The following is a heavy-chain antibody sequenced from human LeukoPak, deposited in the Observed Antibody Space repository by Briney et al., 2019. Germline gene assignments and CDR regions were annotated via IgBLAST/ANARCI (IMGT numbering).Heavy chain of an antibody. V-gene: IGHV4-39*07. CDR2: IYYSGRT. D-gene: IGHD5-12*01. Sequence: PSETLSLTCTVSDGSISSSSYYWVWIRQPPGKGLEWIGSIYYSGRTYYNPSLKSRVIISVDTSKRQFSLKLSSVTAADTAVYYCARARGYSGYERATLFFDYWGQGAPVTVSS. CDR3: ARARGYSGYERATLFFDY. J-gene: IGHJ4*02. CDR1: DGSISSSSYY.